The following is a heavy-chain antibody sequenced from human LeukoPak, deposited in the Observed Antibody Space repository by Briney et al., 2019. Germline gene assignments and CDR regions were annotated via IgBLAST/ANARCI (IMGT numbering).Heavy chain of an antibody. D-gene: IGHD3-10*01. CDR2: INPNSGGT. CDR1: GYTSTGYY. Sequence: ASVKVSCKASGYTSTGYYMHWVRQAPGQGLEWMGWINPNSGGTNYAQKFQGRVTMTRDTSISTAYMELSSLRSDDTAVYYCARDWLLWFGELLSPAAWFDPWGQGTLVTVSS. J-gene: IGHJ5*02. V-gene: IGHV1-2*02. CDR3: ARDWLLWFGELLSPAAWFDP.